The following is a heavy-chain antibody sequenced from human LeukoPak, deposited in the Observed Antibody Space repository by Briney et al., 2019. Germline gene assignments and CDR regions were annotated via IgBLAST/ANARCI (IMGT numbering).Heavy chain of an antibody. D-gene: IGHD1-26*01. CDR1: GGSISSSSYY. Sequence: SETLSLTCTVSGGSISSSSYYWGWIRQPPGKGLEWIGSIYYSGSTYYNPSLKSRVTISVDTSKNQFSLKLSSVTAADTAVYYCARGGILSGYFQHWGQGTLVTVSS. J-gene: IGHJ1*01. CDR2: IYYSGST. V-gene: IGHV4-39*07. CDR3: ARGGILSGYFQH.